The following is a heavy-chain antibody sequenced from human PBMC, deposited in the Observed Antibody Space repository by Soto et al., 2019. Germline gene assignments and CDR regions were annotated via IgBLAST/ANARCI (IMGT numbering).Heavy chain of an antibody. Sequence: SETLSLTCSVSGGSISSNIYYWAWIRQPPGKGLEWIGTISYRGSTSYNPSLKGRVTTSVDTSTNHFSLNLTSVTAAVTAVYYCATRPHQIVVPLHPFPSWGQGTPVTVSS. CDR1: GGSISSNIYY. V-gene: IGHV4-39*02. CDR2: ISYRGST. D-gene: IGHD2-2*01. J-gene: IGHJ1*01. CDR3: ATRPHQIVVPLHPFPS.